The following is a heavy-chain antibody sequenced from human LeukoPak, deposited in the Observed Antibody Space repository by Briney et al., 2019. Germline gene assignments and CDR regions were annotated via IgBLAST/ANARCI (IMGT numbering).Heavy chain of an antibody. D-gene: IGHD4-17*01. J-gene: IGHJ5*02. V-gene: IGHV3-23*01. Sequence: GGSLRLSCAASGFTFSSYAMSWVRQAPGKGLEWVSAISGSGGSTYYADSVKGRFTISRDNSKNTLYLQMNSLRAEDTAVYYCARVDYGDYGTPWFDPWGQGTLVTVSS. CDR1: GFTFSSYA. CDR2: ISGSGGST. CDR3: ARVDYGDYGTPWFDP.